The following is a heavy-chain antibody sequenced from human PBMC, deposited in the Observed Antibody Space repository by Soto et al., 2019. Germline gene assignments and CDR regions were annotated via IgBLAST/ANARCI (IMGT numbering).Heavy chain of an antibody. CDR3: ARASSSSSAADY. V-gene: IGHV4-31*03. CDR2: IYDSESA. Sequence: QVQLQESGPGLVKPSQTLSLTCSVSGESISSGGYYWSWIRHHPGKGREWIGYIYDSESAYYNPSLQSRVTISMDTSKNHFAMRLSSVTAADTAVYYCARASSSSSAADYWGQGTLATVSS. D-gene: IGHD6-6*01. J-gene: IGHJ4*02. CDR1: GESISSGGYY.